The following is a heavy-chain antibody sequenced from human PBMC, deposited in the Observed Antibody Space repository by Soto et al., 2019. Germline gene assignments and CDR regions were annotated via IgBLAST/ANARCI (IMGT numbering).Heavy chain of an antibody. J-gene: IGHJ4*02. CDR1: GGSISSYY. Sequence: SSETLSLTCTGSGGSISSYYWSWIRQPPGKGLEWIGYIYYSGSTNYNPSLKSRVTISVDTSKNQFSLKLSSVTAADTAVYYCARHDFAYGDAGHFDYWGQGTLVTVSS. CDR2: IYYSGST. V-gene: IGHV4-59*08. CDR3: ARHDFAYGDAGHFDY. D-gene: IGHD4-17*01.